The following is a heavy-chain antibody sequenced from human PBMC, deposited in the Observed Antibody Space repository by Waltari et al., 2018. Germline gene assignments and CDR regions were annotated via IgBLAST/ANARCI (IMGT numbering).Heavy chain of an antibody. CDR2: ISYSGTT. V-gene: IGHV4-30-4*08. Sequence: QVHLQDSGPGLAKPSHTLSLTCSVSGDSLNRVDSYGSWLRQPPGKGLEWIGYISYSGTTYYTPSLKSRVSISLDTDKNDFSLEVRSVTAADTAMYYCARVDTIFGVVPHADAFDIWGQGTMVTVAS. J-gene: IGHJ3*02. CDR3: ARVDTIFGVVPHADAFDI. D-gene: IGHD3-3*01. CDR1: GDSLNRVDSY.